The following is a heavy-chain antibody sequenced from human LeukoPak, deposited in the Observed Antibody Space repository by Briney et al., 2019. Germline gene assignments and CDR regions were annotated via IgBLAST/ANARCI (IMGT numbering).Heavy chain of an antibody. D-gene: IGHD3-22*01. Sequence: SGPTLVNPTQTLTLTCTFSGFSLSTSGMWVSWIRQPPTKALEWLARIDWDDDKYYSTYLKTRLTISKATSKNQVVLTKTNMDPVDTATYYCARSGEYYYDSSGYRDAFDIWGQGTMVTVSS. CDR1: GFSLSTSGMW. V-gene: IGHV2-70*11. CDR2: IDWDDDK. CDR3: ARSGEYYYDSSGYRDAFDI. J-gene: IGHJ3*02.